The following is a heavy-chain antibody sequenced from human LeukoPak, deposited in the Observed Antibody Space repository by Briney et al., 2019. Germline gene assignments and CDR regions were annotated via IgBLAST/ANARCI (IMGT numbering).Heavy chain of an antibody. CDR1: GFTFSSYE. CDR3: ARVGYSYGYAGFDY. D-gene: IGHD5-18*01. V-gene: IGHV3-48*03. J-gene: IGHJ4*02. Sequence: GGSLRLSCAASGFTFSSYEMNWVRQAPGKGLEWVSYISSSGSTIYYADSVKGRFTIFRDNAKNSLYLQMNSLRAEDTAVYYCARVGYSYGYAGFDYWGQGTLVTVSS. CDR2: ISSSGSTI.